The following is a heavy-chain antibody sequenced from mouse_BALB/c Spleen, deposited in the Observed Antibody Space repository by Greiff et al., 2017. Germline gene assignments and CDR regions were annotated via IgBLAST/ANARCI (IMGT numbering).Heavy chain of an antibody. D-gene: IGHD1-1*01. Sequence: DVKLQESGPELVKPGASVKIPCKASGYTFTDYNMDWVKQSHGKSLEWIGDINPNNGGTIYNQKFKGKATLTVDKSSSTAYMELRSLTSEDTAVYYCAREGYGSSYYFDYWGQGTTLTVSS. J-gene: IGHJ2*01. CDR3: AREGYGSSYYFDY. V-gene: IGHV1-18*01. CDR2: INPNNGGT. CDR1: GYTFTDYN.